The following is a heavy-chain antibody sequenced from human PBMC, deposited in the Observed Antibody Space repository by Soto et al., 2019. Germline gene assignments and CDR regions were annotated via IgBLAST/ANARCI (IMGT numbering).Heavy chain of an antibody. Sequence: DVQLLESGGGLVQPGGSLRLSCAASGFTFNNYAINWVRQSLGKGLEWVSVISGSAGSTYYADSVKGRFTITRDNSKNTLYLQMSSLRAEDTAVYYCAKAGGAAGTVDYFDYWGQGTLVTVSS. D-gene: IGHD6-13*01. CDR1: GFTFNNYA. CDR3: AKAGGAAGTVDYFDY. J-gene: IGHJ4*02. V-gene: IGHV3-23*01. CDR2: ISGSAGST.